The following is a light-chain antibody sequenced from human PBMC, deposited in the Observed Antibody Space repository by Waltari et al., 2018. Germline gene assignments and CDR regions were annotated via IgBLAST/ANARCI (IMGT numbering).Light chain of an antibody. CDR1: QSVGTF. Sequence: IALTPSLGTLSLSARARATLSCRASQSVGTFLVWYQQKPGPAPRLLSQSASTRATGTPDRFSGSGSGTDCSLTISRLEPEDFAMYYCQHYVRLPVTFGQGTKVEI. V-gene: IGKV3-20*01. CDR2: SAS. CDR3: QHYVRLPVT. J-gene: IGKJ1*01.